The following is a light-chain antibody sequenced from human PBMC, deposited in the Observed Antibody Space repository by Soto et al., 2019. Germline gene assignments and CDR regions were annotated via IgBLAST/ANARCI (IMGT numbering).Light chain of an antibody. CDR1: HTISSSY. CDR2: GIS. V-gene: IGKV3-20*01. CDR3: QQYVTSSPRT. Sequence: EIVLTQSPGTLSLSPGERATLSCRASHTISSSYLAWYQQKPGQAPRLLMYGISRRATGIPDRFSGSGSGTDFTLTITRREPEDFAAYYCQQYVTSSPRTFGQGTKVEIK. J-gene: IGKJ1*01.